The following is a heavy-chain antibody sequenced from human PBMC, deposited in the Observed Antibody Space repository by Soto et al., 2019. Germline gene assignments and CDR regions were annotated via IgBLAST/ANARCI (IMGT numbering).Heavy chain of an antibody. Sequence: GGSLRLSCAASRFTFSTYAMSWVRQAPGKGLEWVSGISGGGGDTSYADSVRGRFTCSRDNYKNTLYLQMNSLRAEDTALYYCAKSLFGGPDIWGQGTMVTVSS. CDR2: ISGGGGDT. D-gene: IGHD2-15*01. J-gene: IGHJ3*02. CDR1: RFTFSTYA. CDR3: AKSLFGGPDI. V-gene: IGHV3-23*01.